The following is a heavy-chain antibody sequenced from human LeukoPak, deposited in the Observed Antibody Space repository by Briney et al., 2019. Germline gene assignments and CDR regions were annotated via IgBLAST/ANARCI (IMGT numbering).Heavy chain of an antibody. V-gene: IGHV1-69*13. D-gene: IGHD2-2*01. CDR3: ARETVVVPAAPWGYFDY. Sequence: SVKVSRKASGGTFSSYAISWVRQAPGQGLEWMGGIIPIFGTANYAQKFQGRVTITADESTSTAYMELSSLRSEDTAVYYCARETVVVPAAPWGYFDYRGQGTLVTVSS. J-gene: IGHJ4*02. CDR2: IIPIFGTA. CDR1: GGTFSSYA.